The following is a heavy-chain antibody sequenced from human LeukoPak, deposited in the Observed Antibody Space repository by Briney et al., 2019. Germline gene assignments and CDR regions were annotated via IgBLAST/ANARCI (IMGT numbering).Heavy chain of an antibody. CDR3: ARAGYGGNPY. Sequence: ASVKVSSKASGYTFTGYYMHWVRQAPGQGLEWMGWINPNSGGTNYAQKFQGRVTMTRDTSTSTVYMELSSLRSEDTAVYYCARAGYGGNPYWGQGTLVTVSS. D-gene: IGHD4-23*01. CDR1: GYTFTGYY. CDR2: INPNSGGT. J-gene: IGHJ4*02. V-gene: IGHV1-2*02.